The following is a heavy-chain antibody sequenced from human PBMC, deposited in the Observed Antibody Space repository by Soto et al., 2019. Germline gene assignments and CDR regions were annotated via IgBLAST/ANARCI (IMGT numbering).Heavy chain of an antibody. Sequence: GGSLRLSCAASGFTFSSYAMSWVRQAPGMGLEWVSTISGSGGGTYYADSMKGRFTISRDNSKNTLYLQMYSLRVEDTAVYYCARESDHWGQGTLVTVSS. V-gene: IGHV3-23*01. J-gene: IGHJ4*02. CDR3: ARESDH. CDR2: ISGSGGGT. CDR1: GFTFSSYA.